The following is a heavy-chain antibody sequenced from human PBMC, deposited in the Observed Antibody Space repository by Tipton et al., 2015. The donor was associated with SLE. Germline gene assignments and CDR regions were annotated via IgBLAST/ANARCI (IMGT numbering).Heavy chain of an antibody. CDR3: ARGDYYYGMDV. V-gene: IGHV3-23*01. CDR2: ISGSGDAS. Sequence: SLRLSCAASGFTFSKHAMTWVRQAPGKGLEWVSSISGSGDASYYEFSVKGRFTISRDNSKNTLFLQVNSLRGEDTAVYYCARGDYYYGMDVWGQGTTVTVSS. D-gene: IGHD3-10*01. J-gene: IGHJ6*02. CDR1: GFTFSKHA.